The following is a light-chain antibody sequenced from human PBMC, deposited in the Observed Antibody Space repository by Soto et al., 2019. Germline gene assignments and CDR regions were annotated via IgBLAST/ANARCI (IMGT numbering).Light chain of an antibody. V-gene: IGKV2-28*01. Sequence: DIVMTQSPLSLPVTPGEPASISCRSSQSLLHSNGYNYLDWYLQKPEQSPQLLIYLGSNRASGVPDRFSGSGFRTDITLRISRVEAEDVEVYYCMQALQTPYTFGQGTKLEIK. CDR3: MQALQTPYT. CDR1: QSLLHSNGYNY. CDR2: LGS. J-gene: IGKJ2*01.